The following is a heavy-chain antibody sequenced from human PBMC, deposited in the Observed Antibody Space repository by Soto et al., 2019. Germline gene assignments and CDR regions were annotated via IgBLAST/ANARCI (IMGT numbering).Heavy chain of an antibody. J-gene: IGHJ1*01. V-gene: IGHV3-9*01. CDR3: VKDESINWYSGHFRH. Sequence: ALRLSCEASGFTFDDYAMHWVRQVPGKGLEWVSGINWNSGSIGYGDSVKGRFAISRDNAKNSLHLQMNSLSAEDTAFYYCVKDESINWYSGHFRHWGQGTMGTVSS. CDR1: GFTFDDYA. CDR2: INWNSGSI. D-gene: IGHD6-13*01.